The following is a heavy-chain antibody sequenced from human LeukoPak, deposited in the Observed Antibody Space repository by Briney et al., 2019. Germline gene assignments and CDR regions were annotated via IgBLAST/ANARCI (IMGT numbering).Heavy chain of an antibody. V-gene: IGHV4-4*02. CDR1: GGSINSSNW. CDR2: IYHSGST. D-gene: IGHD1-26*01. J-gene: IGHJ4*02. Sequence: SGTLSLTCAVSGGSINSSNWWSWVRQPPGKGLEWIGEIYHSGSTKCNPSLKSRVTISVDKSKNQFSLKLNSVTAADTAVYYCAREVGRGLFDYWGRGTLVTVSS. CDR3: AREVGRGLFDY.